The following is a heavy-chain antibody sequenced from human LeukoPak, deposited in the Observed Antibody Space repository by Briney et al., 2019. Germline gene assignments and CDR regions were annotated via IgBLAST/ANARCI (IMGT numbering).Heavy chain of an antibody. CDR3: ARPYCSGNSCHDYFDY. CDR2: INPNNGGT. CDR1: GYTFNGYY. D-gene: IGHD2-15*01. J-gene: IGHJ4*02. Sequence: ASVKVSCKSSGYTFNGYYMHWVRQAPGQGLEWMGWINPNNGGTKYAQNFQGRVTMTRDTSISTAYMELDRLRFDDTAVYYCARPYCSGNSCHDYFDYWGQGTLVTVSS. V-gene: IGHV1-2*02.